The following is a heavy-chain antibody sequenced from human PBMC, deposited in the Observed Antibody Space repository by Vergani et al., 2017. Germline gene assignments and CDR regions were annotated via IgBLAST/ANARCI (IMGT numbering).Heavy chain of an antibody. CDR3: ARALLGYCSGGSCYPYYFDY. V-gene: IGHV1-18*01. Sequence: QVQLVQSGAEVKKPGASVKVSCKASGYTFTSYGISWVRQAPGQGLEWMGWISAYNGNTNYAQKLQGRVTMTTDTSTSTAYMELRSLRSDDTAVYYCARALLGYCSGGSCYPYYFDYWGQGTLVTVSS. CDR1: GYTFTSYG. CDR2: ISAYNGNT. D-gene: IGHD2-15*01. J-gene: IGHJ4*02.